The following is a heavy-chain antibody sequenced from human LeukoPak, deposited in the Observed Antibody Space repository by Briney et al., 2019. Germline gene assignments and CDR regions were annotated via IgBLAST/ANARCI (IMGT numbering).Heavy chain of an antibody. D-gene: IGHD6-13*01. CDR3: ARAVYSSSWFPFDY. J-gene: IGHJ4*02. CDR2: INHSGST. Sequence: PSETLSLTCAVYGGSFSGYYWSWIRQPPGKGLEWIGEINHSGSTNYNPSLKSRVTISVDTSKNQFSLKLSSVTAADTAVYYCARAVYSSSWFPFDYCGQGTLVTVSS. CDR1: GGSFSGYY. V-gene: IGHV4-34*01.